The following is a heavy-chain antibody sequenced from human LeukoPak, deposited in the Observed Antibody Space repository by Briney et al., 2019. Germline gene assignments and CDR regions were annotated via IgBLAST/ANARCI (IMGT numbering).Heavy chain of an antibody. D-gene: IGHD6-6*01. Sequence: ASVKVSCKASGYTFTGYYMHWVRQAPGQGLEWMGWINPNSGGTNYAQKFQGRVTMTRDTSISTAYMELSRLRSDDTAVYYCARASIAASPFDPWGQGTLVTVSS. J-gene: IGHJ5*02. CDR1: GYTFTGYY. CDR3: ARASIAASPFDP. CDR2: INPNSGGT. V-gene: IGHV1-2*02.